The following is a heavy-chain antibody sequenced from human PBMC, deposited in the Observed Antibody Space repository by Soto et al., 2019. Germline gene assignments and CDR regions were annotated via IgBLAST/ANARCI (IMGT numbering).Heavy chain of an antibody. D-gene: IGHD1-26*01. CDR3: VRQLPRFDY. CDR2: ITSSGDTT. V-gene: IGHV3-64D*06. Sequence: GGSLRLSCSASGFTFSLYALHWVRQAPGKGLEYVSGITSSGDTTYYADSVKGRFTISRDNSKNTLYLQMSSLRPEDTAVYFCVRQLPRFDYWGQGALVTVS. CDR1: GFTFSLYA. J-gene: IGHJ4*02.